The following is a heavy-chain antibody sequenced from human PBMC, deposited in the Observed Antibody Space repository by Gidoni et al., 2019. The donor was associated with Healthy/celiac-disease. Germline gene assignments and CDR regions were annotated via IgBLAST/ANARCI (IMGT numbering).Heavy chain of an antibody. J-gene: IGHJ4*02. V-gene: IGHV3-74*01. Sequence: EVQLVESGGGLVQPGGSLRLSCAASGFTFSSYWMHWVRQAPGKGLVWVSRINSDGSSTRYADSVKGRFTISRDNAKNTLYLQMNSLRAEDTAVYYCARLVGGSGDYAYFDYWGQGTLVTVSS. CDR2: INSDGSST. CDR1: GFTFSSYW. D-gene: IGHD4-17*01. CDR3: ARLVGGSGDYAYFDY.